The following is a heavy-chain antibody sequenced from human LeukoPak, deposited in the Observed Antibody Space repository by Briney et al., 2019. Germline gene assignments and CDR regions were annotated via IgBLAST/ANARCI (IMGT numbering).Heavy chain of an antibody. V-gene: IGHV3-30*02. CDR3: AKDYRVFKY. CDR1: GFSFSFYG. Sequence: GRSLRLSCTPSGFSFSFYGIRWVRQAPGKGLEWVAIIQYDSRIIHYADSVKGRFTISRDNSKNTLYLQMNSLRAEDTAVYYCAKDYRVFKYWGQGTLVTVSS. CDR2: IQYDSRII. D-gene: IGHD4-11*01. J-gene: IGHJ4*02.